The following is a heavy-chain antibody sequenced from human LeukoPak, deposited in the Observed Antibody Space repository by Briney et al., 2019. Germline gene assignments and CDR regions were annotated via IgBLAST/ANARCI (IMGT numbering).Heavy chain of an antibody. CDR1: GGSINGYY. J-gene: IGHJ5*02. CDR3: ARDRSSSYTRDWFDP. CDR2: IYNSESI. V-gene: IGHV4-4*07. Sequence: SETLSLTCTVSGGSINGYYWSWIRQPAGKGLEWIGRIYNSESINYNPSLKSRVTMSIDTSKNQFPLKLNSVTAADMAVYYCARDRSSSYTRDWFDPWGQGALVTVSS. D-gene: IGHD6-13*01.